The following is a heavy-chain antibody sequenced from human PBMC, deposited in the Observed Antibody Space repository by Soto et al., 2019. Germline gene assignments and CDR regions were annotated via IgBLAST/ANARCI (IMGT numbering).Heavy chain of an antibody. CDR1: GFTFSRYG. D-gene: IGHD1-1*01. V-gene: IGHV3-33*01. Sequence: QVQLVESGGGVVQPGRSLRLSCEASGFTFSRYGMHWVRQAPGKGLEWVAIIWYDGSNKYYADSVKGRFTISRDKSKHTLYLQMNSLRPEDTAVYYCAREAGNNDYTMDVWGQGTTVTVSS. J-gene: IGHJ6*02. CDR2: IWYDGSNK. CDR3: AREAGNNDYTMDV.